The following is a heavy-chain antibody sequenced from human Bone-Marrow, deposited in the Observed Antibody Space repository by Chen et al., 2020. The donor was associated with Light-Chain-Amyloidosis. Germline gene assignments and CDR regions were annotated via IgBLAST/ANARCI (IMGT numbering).Heavy chain of an antibody. D-gene: IGHD3-9*01. Sequence: EVQLVESGGGLLQRGGSLRLSCAASGFALSSYAMSGVRQAPGKGLEGVSTIRGGGGSRYYGDAVKCRFTISRENSKYALLRKMSRLRAEDTAVYYCAKDISYDDILPGYPADAFDIWGQGTMVTVSS. J-gene: IGHJ3*02. CDR3: AKDISYDDILPGYPADAFDI. CDR1: GFALSSYA. V-gene: IGHV3-23*04. CDR2: IRGGGGSR.